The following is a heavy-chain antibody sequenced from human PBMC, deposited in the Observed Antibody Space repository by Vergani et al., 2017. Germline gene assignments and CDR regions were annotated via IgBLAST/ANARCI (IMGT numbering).Heavy chain of an antibody. D-gene: IGHD2-15*01. Sequence: QVQLQESGPGLVKPSQTLSLTCTVSGGSISSGDYYWSWLRQPPGKGLEWIGYIYYSGSTYYNPSLKSRVTISVDTSKNQFSLKLSSVTAADTAVYYCARGKSGYCSGGSCYTADYYYYYMDVWGKGTTVTVSS. J-gene: IGHJ6*03. V-gene: IGHV4-30-4*01. CDR1: GGSISSGDYY. CDR2: IYYSGST. CDR3: ARGKSGYCSGGSCYTADYYYYYMDV.